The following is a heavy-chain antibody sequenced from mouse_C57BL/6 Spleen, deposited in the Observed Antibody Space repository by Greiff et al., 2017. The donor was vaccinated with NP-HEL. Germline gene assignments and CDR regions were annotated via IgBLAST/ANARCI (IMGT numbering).Heavy chain of an antibody. J-gene: IGHJ3*01. CDR1: GYSFTGYY. Sequence: EVKLQQSGPELVKPGASVKISCKASGYSFTGYYMNWVKQSPEKSLEWIGEINPSTGGTTYNQKFKAKATLTVDKSSSTAYMQLKSLTSEDSAVYYCARYGYDWFAYWGQGTLVTVSA. D-gene: IGHD2-2*01. V-gene: IGHV1-42*01. CDR2: INPSTGGT. CDR3: ARYGYDWFAY.